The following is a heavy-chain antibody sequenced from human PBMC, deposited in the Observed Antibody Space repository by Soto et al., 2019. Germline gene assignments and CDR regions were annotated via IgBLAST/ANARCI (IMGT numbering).Heavy chain of an antibody. J-gene: IGHJ3*02. CDR2: IDPSDSYT. CDR3: AGDSHCNGGNCPMGGFDM. V-gene: IGHV5-10-1*01. Sequence: PGESLKISCQGSGYSFTSHWITWVRQTPGKGLEWMGRIDPSDSYTNYSPSFQGRVTISADRYISTAFLQLRRLEALGTPICHCAGDSHCNGGNCPMGGFDMWGQGTMVTVS. D-gene: IGHD2-15*01. CDR1: GYSFTSHW.